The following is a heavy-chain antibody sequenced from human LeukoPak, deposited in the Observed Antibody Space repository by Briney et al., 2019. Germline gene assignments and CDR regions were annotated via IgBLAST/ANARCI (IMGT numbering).Heavy chain of an antibody. Sequence: GGSLRLSCAASGFTFDDYAMHWVRHAPGKGLEWVSGISWNSGTKGYADSVKGRFTISRDNAKNSLYLQMNSLRGEDAALYYCAVLHYYAMDVWGQGTTVTVSS. CDR2: ISWNSGTK. J-gene: IGHJ6*02. CDR1: GFTFDDYA. V-gene: IGHV3-9*01. CDR3: AVLHYYAMDV. D-gene: IGHD2-8*01.